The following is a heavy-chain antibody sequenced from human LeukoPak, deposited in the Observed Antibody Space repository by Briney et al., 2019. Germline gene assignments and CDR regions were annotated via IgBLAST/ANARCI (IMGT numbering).Heavy chain of an antibody. CDR3: ARTAARRFDY. Sequence: GASVTVSCTASGYTFPIYFMHWVRQAPGQGLEWMGIINPTGGSTAYAQKFQGRVTMTRDTSTSTVYMELSSLRSDDTAVYYCARTAARRFDYWGQGTLVTVSS. J-gene: IGHJ4*02. V-gene: IGHV1-46*01. CDR2: INPTGGST. D-gene: IGHD6-6*01. CDR1: GYTFPIYF.